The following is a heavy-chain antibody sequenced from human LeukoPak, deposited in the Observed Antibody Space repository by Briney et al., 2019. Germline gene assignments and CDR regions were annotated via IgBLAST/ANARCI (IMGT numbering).Heavy chain of an antibody. Sequence: SVKVSCKASGGTFSSYAISWVRQAPGQGLEWMGRIIPILGIANYAQKFQGRVTITADKSTSTAYMELSSLRSEDTAVYYCARDVYCSSTSCYDYYYYGMDVWGQETTVTVSS. D-gene: IGHD2-2*01. CDR2: IIPILGIA. CDR3: ARDVYCSSTSCYDYYYYGMDV. V-gene: IGHV1-69*04. J-gene: IGHJ6*02. CDR1: GGTFSSYA.